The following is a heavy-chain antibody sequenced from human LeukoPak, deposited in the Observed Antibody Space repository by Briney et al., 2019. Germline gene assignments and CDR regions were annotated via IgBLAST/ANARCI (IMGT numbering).Heavy chain of an antibody. Sequence: ASVTVACKASGYFFPDYYIHWVRQAPGQGLEWMGIINPSGGSTNYAQKFQGRVTMTRGTSTSTIYMELSSLRSEDTAVYYCASSASFFAMAVGGHWGQGTLVTVSS. CDR3: ASSASFFAMAVGGH. CDR1: GYFFPDYY. CDR2: INPSGGST. V-gene: IGHV1-46*01. D-gene: IGHD6-19*01. J-gene: IGHJ4*02.